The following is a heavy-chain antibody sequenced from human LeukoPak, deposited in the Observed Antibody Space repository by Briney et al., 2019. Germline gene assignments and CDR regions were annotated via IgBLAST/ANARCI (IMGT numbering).Heavy chain of an antibody. D-gene: IGHD2-15*01. Sequence: PGGSLRLSCAASGFTFSSYGMSWVRQAPGKGLEWVSAISGSGGSTYYADSVKGRFTISRDNSKNTLYLQMNSLRAEDTAVYYCAKDLRYCSGGSCYHYFDAFDIWGQGTMVTVSS. CDR3: AKDLRYCSGGSCYHYFDAFDI. V-gene: IGHV3-23*01. J-gene: IGHJ3*02. CDR1: GFTFSSYG. CDR2: ISGSGGST.